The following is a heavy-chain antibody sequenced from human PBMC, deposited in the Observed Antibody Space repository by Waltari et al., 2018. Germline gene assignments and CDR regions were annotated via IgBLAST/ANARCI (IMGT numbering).Heavy chain of an antibody. J-gene: IGHJ4*02. V-gene: IGHV3-48*03. CDR2: ISSSGSTI. Sequence: EVQLVESGGGLVQLGGSLRLSCAASGFTFSSYEMNWVRQAPGKGLEWVSYISSSGSTIYYADSVKGRFTIARDNAKNSLYLQMNSLRAEDTAVYYCARGRDYGTSLSAYWGQGTLVTVSS. D-gene: IGHD4-17*01. CDR3: ARGRDYGTSLSAY. CDR1: GFTFSSYE.